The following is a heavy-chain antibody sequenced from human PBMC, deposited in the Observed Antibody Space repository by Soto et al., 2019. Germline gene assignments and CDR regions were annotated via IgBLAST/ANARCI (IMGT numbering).Heavy chain of an antibody. CDR1: GGSISSSSYY. Sequence: PSETLSLTCTVSGGSISSSSYYLSWIRQPPGKGLEWIGSIYYSGSTYYNPSLKSRVTISVDTSKNQFSLKLSSVTAADTAVYYCARHTPAISISDHWGQGTLVTVSS. J-gene: IGHJ4*02. D-gene: IGHD2-15*01. CDR2: IYYSGST. V-gene: IGHV4-39*01. CDR3: ARHTPAISISDH.